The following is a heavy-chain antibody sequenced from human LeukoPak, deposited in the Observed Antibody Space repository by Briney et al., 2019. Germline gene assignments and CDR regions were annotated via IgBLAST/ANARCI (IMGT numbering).Heavy chain of an antibody. Sequence: GGSLRLSCAASGFPFSIYTMNWVRQAPGKGLEWVSYISGTSSLISYADSVKGRFSISRDNAKNSLFLQMNSLRDEDTAVYYCARDKDDYGSGNHWFDPWGQGTLVTVSS. D-gene: IGHD3-10*01. CDR2: ISGTSSLI. V-gene: IGHV3-48*02. J-gene: IGHJ5*02. CDR3: ARDKDDYGSGNHWFDP. CDR1: GFPFSIYT.